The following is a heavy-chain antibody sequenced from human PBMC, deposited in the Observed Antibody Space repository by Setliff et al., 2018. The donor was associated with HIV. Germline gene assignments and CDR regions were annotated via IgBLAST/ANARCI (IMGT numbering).Heavy chain of an antibody. CDR3: ARAGMEPYYYYYYMDV. Sequence: SVKVSCKVSGYTFTTYSLHWVRQAPGQSLEWLGWIIPIFGTANYAQKFQGRVTITADESTSTAYMELSSLRSEDTAVYYCARAGMEPYYYYYYMDVWGKGTTVTVSS. CDR2: IIPIFGTA. CDR1: GYTFTTYS. D-gene: IGHD1-1*01. V-gene: IGHV1-69*13. J-gene: IGHJ6*03.